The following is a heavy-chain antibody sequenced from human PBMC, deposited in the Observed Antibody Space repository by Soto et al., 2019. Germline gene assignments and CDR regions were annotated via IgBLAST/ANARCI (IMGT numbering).Heavy chain of an antibody. Sequence: ASVKVSCKASGYSFTDYHIHWVRQAPGQGLEWLGRINPKSGGTSTAQKFQGWVTMTTDTSISTASMELTRLTSDDTAIYYCARGDSTDCSNGVCSFFYNHEMDVWGQGTTVT. V-gene: IGHV1-2*04. CDR1: GYSFTDYH. CDR2: INPKSGGT. J-gene: IGHJ6*02. D-gene: IGHD2-8*01. CDR3: ARGDSTDCSNGVCSFFYNHEMDV.